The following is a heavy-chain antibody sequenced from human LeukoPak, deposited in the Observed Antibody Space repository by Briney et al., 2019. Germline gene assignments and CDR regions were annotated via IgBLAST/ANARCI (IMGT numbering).Heavy chain of an antibody. CDR1: GYTFTSYD. D-gene: IGHD4-17*01. V-gene: IGHV1-2*02. J-gene: IGHJ5*02. CDR3: ARDSIPSVTTFNWFDP. CDR2: INPNSGGT. Sequence: ASVKVSCKASGYTFTSYDINWVRQAPGQGLEWMGWINPNSGGTNYAQKFQGRVTMTRDTSISTAYMELSRLRSDDTAVYYCARDSIPSVTTFNWFDPWGQGTLVTVSS.